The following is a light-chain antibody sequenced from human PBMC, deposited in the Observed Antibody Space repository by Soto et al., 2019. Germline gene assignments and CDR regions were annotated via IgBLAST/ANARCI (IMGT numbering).Light chain of an antibody. Sequence: YELTQPPSVSVSPGQTANITCSGDKLGDKYACWYQQRPGQSPVLVIYQHSKRPSGIPERFSGSNSGNTATLTISGTQAMDEADYYCQAWDSSTANVVFGGGTKLTVL. CDR2: QHS. CDR1: KLGDKY. J-gene: IGLJ2*01. V-gene: IGLV3-1*01. CDR3: QAWDSSTANVV.